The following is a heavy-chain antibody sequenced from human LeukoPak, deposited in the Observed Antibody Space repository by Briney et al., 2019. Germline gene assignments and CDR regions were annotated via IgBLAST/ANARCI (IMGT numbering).Heavy chain of an antibody. D-gene: IGHD3-10*01. Sequence: PGGSLRLSCAASGFTFSSYEMDWVRQAPGKGLEWVSYISSDGRTVHYPNSLRGRFTISRDNVKNTVYLQMDSLRVEDTALYYCTRRPPDYGSGSYFDNWGQGTLVTVSS. CDR3: TRRPPDYGSGSYFDN. CDR1: GFTFSSYE. CDR2: ISSDGRTV. J-gene: IGHJ4*02. V-gene: IGHV3-48*03.